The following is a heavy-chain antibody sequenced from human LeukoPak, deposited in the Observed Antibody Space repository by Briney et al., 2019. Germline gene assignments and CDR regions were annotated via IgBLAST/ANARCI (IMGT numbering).Heavy chain of an antibody. CDR2: NYYSGST. V-gene: IGHV4-39*01. Sequence: SEALSNTCIVSAGSINSSTYYWGWIHQSPGEVLEWIVSNYYSGSTYYNPSFKSQVTISVDTSKKQFSLKLSSVTAADTAVYFCVRQKFIVSYSYYYYYMDVWGKRPTVTAS. CDR3: VRQKFIVSYSYYYYYMDV. D-gene: IGHD3-16*01. J-gene: IGHJ6*03. CDR1: AGSINSSTYY.